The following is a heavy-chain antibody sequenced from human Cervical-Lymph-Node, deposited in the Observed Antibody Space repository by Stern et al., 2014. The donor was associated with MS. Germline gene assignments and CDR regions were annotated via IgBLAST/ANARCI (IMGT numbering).Heavy chain of an antibody. Sequence: QVQLQESGTGLVRPSETLSLTCTVSGGSLTSGSHYWSWIRQPPGKGLEWIGQIYYSGNTNYNPSLKSRVTMSVDRSYSQFSLELSSVTAADTAVYYCARSPLRIFDYWGQGILVTVSS. V-gene: IGHV4-61*01. CDR1: GGSLTSGSHY. CDR3: ARSPLRIFDY. J-gene: IGHJ4*02. D-gene: IGHD4-17*01. CDR2: IYYSGNT.